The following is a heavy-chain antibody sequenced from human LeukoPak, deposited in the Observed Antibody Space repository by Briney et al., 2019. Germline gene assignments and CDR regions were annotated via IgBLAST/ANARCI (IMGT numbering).Heavy chain of an antibody. CDR3: ARAVADPVDAFDI. D-gene: IGHD6-19*01. CDR2: ISYDGSNK. V-gene: IGHV3-30*03. J-gene: IGHJ3*02. CDR1: GFTFSSYG. Sequence: GGSLRLSCAASGFTFSSYGMHWVRQAPGKGLEWVAVISYDGSNKYYADSVKGRFTISRDNSKNTLYLQMNSLRAEDTAVYYCARAVADPVDAFDIWGQGTMVTVSS.